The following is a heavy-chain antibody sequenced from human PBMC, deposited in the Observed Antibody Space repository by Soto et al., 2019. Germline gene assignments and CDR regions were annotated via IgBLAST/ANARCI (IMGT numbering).Heavy chain of an antibody. J-gene: IGHJ4*02. Sequence: QLQLQESGPGLVKPSETLSLTCTVSGGSISSSSYYWGWIRQPPGKGLEWIGSIYYSGRTYYNPSLMSRVTISVDTSKHQFSLKLSSVTAADTAVYYCARHLYYPLSHFDYWGQGTLVTVSS. CDR2: IYYSGRT. V-gene: IGHV4-39*01. D-gene: IGHD3-16*01. CDR1: GGSISSSSYY. CDR3: ARHLYYPLSHFDY.